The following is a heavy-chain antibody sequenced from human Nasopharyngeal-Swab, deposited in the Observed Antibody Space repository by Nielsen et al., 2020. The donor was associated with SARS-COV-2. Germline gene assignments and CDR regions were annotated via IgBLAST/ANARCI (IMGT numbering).Heavy chain of an antibody. J-gene: IGHJ4*02. Sequence: SETLSLTCTVSDGSISSGDYYWTWMRQHPGKGLEWIGYIYRLGGTSYNPSLKSRVTISLDASNNQFSLRLSSVTAADTAMFYCARGTPFDYWGQGILVTVSS. V-gene: IGHV4-31*03. D-gene: IGHD1-1*01. CDR1: DGSISSGDYY. CDR3: ARGTPFDY. CDR2: IYRLGGT.